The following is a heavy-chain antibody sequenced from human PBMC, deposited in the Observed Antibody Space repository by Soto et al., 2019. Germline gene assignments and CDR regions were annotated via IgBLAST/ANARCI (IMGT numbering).Heavy chain of an antibody. D-gene: IGHD1-26*01. CDR3: AKDLYVQPPSGWFDP. CDR2: ITGRGDST. V-gene: IGHV3-23*01. CDR1: GFPFSDHA. J-gene: IGHJ5*02. Sequence: GGSLRLSCAASGFPFSDHAMHWVRQTPGKGLEWVSAITGRGDSTYDADSVKGRFTISRDNSKSTQYLQMMSLRVEDTAVYYCAKDLYVQPPSGWFDPWGEGTVVTVSS.